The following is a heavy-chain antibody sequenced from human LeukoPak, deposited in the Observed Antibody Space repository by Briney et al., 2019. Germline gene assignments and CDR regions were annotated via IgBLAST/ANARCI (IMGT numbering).Heavy chain of an antibody. Sequence: GGSLRLSCAASGFTFSSYGMRWVRQAPGKGLEWVAVIWYDGSNKYYADSVKGRFTIYRDNSKNTLYLQMNSLRAEDTAVYYCARDLGPLGQDAFDIWGQGTMVTVSS. J-gene: IGHJ3*02. CDR2: IWYDGSNK. CDR1: GFTFSSYG. V-gene: IGHV3-33*01. CDR3: ARDLGPLGQDAFDI. D-gene: IGHD3-10*01.